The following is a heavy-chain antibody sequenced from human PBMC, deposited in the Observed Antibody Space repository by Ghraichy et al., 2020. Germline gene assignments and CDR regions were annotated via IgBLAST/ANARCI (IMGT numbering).Heavy chain of an antibody. V-gene: IGHV1-69*13. D-gene: IGHD2-8*02. CDR2: INPMFDTT. CDR3: ARARHLTYCTGGICYGHFDS. J-gene: IGHJ4*02. Sequence: SVKVSCKASGDTFNTYSINWVRQAPGQGLEWMGGINPMFDTTNYAQRFQGRVTISADDSTNTAYMELSRLRSEDTAMYYCARARHLTYCTGGICYGHFDSWGQGTLVTGSS. CDR1: GDTFNTYS.